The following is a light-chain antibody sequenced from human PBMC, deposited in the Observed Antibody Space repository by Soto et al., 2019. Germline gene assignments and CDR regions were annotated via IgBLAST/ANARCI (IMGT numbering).Light chain of an antibody. CDR3: QQRSYWLT. Sequence: DIQMTQSPSSLSASVGDRVTITCRASQSITTYLNWYRQKPGKAPKLLIYAASSLQSGVPSRFSGSGSGTDFTLTISSLEPEDFAVYYCQQRSYWLTFGGGTKVEI. CDR2: AAS. CDR1: QSITTY. J-gene: IGKJ4*01. V-gene: IGKV1-39*01.